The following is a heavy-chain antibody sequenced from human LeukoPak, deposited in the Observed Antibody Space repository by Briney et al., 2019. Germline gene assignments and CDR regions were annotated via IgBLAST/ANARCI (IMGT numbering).Heavy chain of an antibody. Sequence: GGSLRLSCAASGFTVSSNYINWVRHAPGKGLEWVSLIYGSTSADYADSVKGRFTISRDTSMNTVYLQMNSLRAEDTAVYYCARLNFGDDYWGQGTLVTVSS. J-gene: IGHJ4*02. CDR3: ARLNFGDDY. CDR2: IYGSTSA. V-gene: IGHV3-66*01. D-gene: IGHD4-17*01. CDR1: GFTVSSNY.